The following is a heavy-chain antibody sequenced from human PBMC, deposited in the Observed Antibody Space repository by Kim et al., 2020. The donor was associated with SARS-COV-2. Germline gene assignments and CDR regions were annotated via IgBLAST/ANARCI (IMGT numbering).Heavy chain of an antibody. CDR3: ARDCCSSNWYKS. D-gene: IGHD6-13*01. Sequence: GGSLRLSCAASGFSVSSNYMSWVRQAPGKGLEWVSLIYIDGSTYYAESVKGRFAISRDNSKNTLYLQMNSLRAEDTAVYYCARDCCSSNWYKSWGQGTLVTVSS. CDR1: GFSVSSNY. V-gene: IGHV3-53*01. J-gene: IGHJ5*01. CDR2: IYIDGST.